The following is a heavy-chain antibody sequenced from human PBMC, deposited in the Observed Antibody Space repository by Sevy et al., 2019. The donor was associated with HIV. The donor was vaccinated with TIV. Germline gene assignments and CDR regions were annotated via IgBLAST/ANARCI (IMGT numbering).Heavy chain of an antibody. CDR3: ARVGGRRSLDY. J-gene: IGHJ4*02. D-gene: IGHD1-26*01. V-gene: IGHV4-59*01. Sequence: SETLSLTCTVSGGSISSYYWSWIRQPPGKGLEWIGYIYYSGSTNYNPSLKSRVTISVDTSKNQFSLKLSSVTAADTAVYYCARVGGRRSLDYWGQGTLVTISS. CDR1: GGSISSYY. CDR2: IYYSGST.